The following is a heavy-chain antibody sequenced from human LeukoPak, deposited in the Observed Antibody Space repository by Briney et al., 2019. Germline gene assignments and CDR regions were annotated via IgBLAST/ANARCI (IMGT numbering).Heavy chain of an antibody. CDR1: GFTFSSSA. D-gene: IGHD3-3*01. CDR3: ARARFHDFWSGPSIWFDP. J-gene: IGHJ5*02. CDR2: ISGSGYNT. Sequence: PGGSLRLSCAASGFTFSSSAMTWVRQAPGKGLEWVSSISGSGYNTYYADSVKGRFTISRDISKNTLFLQMNSLRAEDTAVYYCARARFHDFWSGPSIWFDPWGQGTLVTVSS. V-gene: IGHV3-23*01.